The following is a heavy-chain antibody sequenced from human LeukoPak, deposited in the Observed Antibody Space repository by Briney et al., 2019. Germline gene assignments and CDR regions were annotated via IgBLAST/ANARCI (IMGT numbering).Heavy chain of an antibody. J-gene: IGHJ4*02. CDR1: GFTFSSYA. V-gene: IGHV1-2*02. CDR2: INPNSGGT. CDR3: ARVLTGPHDY. Sequence: GGSLRLSCAASGFTFSSYAMHWVRQAPGQGLEWMGWINPNSGGTNYAQKFQGRVTMTRDTSISTAYMELSRLRSDDTAVYYCARVLTGPHDYWGQGTLVTVSS.